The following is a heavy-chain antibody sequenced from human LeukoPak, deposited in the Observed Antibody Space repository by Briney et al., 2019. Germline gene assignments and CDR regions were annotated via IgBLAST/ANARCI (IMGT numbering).Heavy chain of an antibody. Sequence: PSETLSLTCTVHGGSISSYYWSWIRQPPGKGLEWIGYIYYSGSTNYNPSLKSRVTISVDTSKNQFSLKLSSVTAADTAVYYCAKAETGDWFDPWGQGTLVTVSS. CDR1: GGSISSYY. J-gene: IGHJ5*02. CDR2: IYYSGST. CDR3: AKAETGDWFDP. V-gene: IGHV4-59*01. D-gene: IGHD7-27*01.